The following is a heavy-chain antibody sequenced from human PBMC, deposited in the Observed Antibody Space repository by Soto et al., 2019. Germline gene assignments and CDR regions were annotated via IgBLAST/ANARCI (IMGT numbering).Heavy chain of an antibody. CDR1: GYTFTNSG. D-gene: IGHD3-22*01. CDR2: IGAYNGHT. J-gene: IGHJ6*02. Sequence: ASVKVSCKASGYTFTNSGISWVRQAPGQGLEWMGWIGAYNGHTKYAQKLQGRVTMTTDTSTSTAYMELRSLKSDDTAAYYCAREEYYDSSGYLPVRYYFGMDVWGQGTTVTVSS. CDR3: AREEYYDSSGYLPVRYYFGMDV. V-gene: IGHV1-18*01.